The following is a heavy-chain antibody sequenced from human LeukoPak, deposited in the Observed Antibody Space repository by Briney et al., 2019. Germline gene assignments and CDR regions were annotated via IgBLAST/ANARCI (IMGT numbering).Heavy chain of an antibody. CDR3: AREGGFYRPLDY. CDR1: GGSITSGGYS. Sequence: SETLSLTCTVSGGSITSGGYSWSWIRQPPGKGLEWIGEVHLDGRTNYNPSLKSRLVMSADLPENHISLKLTSVTAADTAVYYCAREGGFYRPLDYSGQGTLVTVSS. D-gene: IGHD6-25*01. CDR2: VHLDGRT. V-gene: IGHV4-30-2*01. J-gene: IGHJ4*02.